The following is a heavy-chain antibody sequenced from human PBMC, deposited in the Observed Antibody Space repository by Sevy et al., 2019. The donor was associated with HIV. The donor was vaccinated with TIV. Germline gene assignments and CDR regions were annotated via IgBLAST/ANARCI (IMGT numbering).Heavy chain of an antibody. CDR1: GFTFTSYT. Sequence: GGSLRLSCAASGFTFTSYTMSWVRQAPGKGLEWVSDISVSGGRTYYSDSVKGRFTISRDNSKNTLYLQMSSLRAEDTAVYYCAKRDYSDFDSPPIFDLWGRGTLVTVSS. CDR2: ISVSGGRT. V-gene: IGHV3-23*01. D-gene: IGHD4-17*01. CDR3: AKRDYSDFDSPPIFDL. J-gene: IGHJ4*02.